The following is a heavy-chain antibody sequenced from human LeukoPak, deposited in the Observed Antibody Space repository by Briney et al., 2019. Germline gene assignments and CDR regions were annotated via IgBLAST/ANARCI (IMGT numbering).Heavy chain of an antibody. CDR2: INPTGGST. D-gene: IGHD5-24*01. Sequence: GASVKVSCKASGYTFTSYYMHWVRQAPGQGLEWMGLINPTGGSTGYAQKFQGRVTMTRDMSTSTDYMELSSLRAEDTAVYYCARVRDGYKPPKLSSYYYMDVWGKGTTVTISS. J-gene: IGHJ6*03. CDR3: ARVRDGYKPPKLSSYYYMDV. V-gene: IGHV1-46*01. CDR1: GYTFTSYY.